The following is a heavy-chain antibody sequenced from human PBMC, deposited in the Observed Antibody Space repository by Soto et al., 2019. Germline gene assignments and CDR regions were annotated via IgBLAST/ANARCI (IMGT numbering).Heavy chain of an antibody. Sequence: SVKVSCKASGGTFSSYAISWVRQAPGQGLEWMGGIIPIYGTANYAQKFQGRVTITADESTSTAYMELSSLRSDDTAVYYCVRVSIYYDSSGYPLSDYWGQGTLVTVSS. V-gene: IGHV1-69*13. D-gene: IGHD3-22*01. J-gene: IGHJ4*02. CDR2: IIPIYGTA. CDR1: GGTFSSYA. CDR3: VRVSIYYDSSGYPLSDY.